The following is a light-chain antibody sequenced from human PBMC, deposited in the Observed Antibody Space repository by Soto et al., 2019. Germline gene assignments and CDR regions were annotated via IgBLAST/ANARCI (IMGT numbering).Light chain of an antibody. CDR2: GAS. J-gene: IGKJ1*01. CDR3: QQYNNWPPWT. V-gene: IGKV3-15*01. Sequence: EIVMTQSPATLSVSPGERATLSCRASQSVSSNLAWYQHKPGQAPSLLIYGASTRANGIPARFSGSGSGTEFTLTISSLQSEDFAVYYCQQYNNWPPWTFGQGTKVDIK. CDR1: QSVSSN.